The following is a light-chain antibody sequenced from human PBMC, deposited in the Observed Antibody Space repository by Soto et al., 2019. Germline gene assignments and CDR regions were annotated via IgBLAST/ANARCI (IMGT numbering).Light chain of an antibody. Sequence: QSVLTPPPSVSGAPGQRVTISCTGSRSNIVAGYAVNWYQQLPGTAPKLLIYGNSNRPSGVPDRFSGSKSGTSASLAITGLQAEDEADYYCQSYDSSLSDVVFGGGTQLTVL. CDR2: GNS. J-gene: IGLJ2*01. CDR3: QSYDSSLSDVV. V-gene: IGLV1-40*01. CDR1: RSNIVAGYA.